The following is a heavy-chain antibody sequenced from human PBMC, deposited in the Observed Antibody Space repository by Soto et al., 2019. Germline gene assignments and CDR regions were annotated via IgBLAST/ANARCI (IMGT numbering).Heavy chain of an antibody. V-gene: IGHV3-23*01. J-gene: IGHJ5*02. CDR3: AKDRWFDP. CDR1: VFTFSSYA. CDR2: ISGSGGST. Sequence: EVQLLESGGGLVQPGGSLRPSCAAPVFTFSSYAMSWVRQAPGKGLEWVSAISGSGGSTYYADSVKGRFTISRDNPKNPLYLQMNSLRAEDTAVYYCAKDRWFDPWGQGTLVTVSS.